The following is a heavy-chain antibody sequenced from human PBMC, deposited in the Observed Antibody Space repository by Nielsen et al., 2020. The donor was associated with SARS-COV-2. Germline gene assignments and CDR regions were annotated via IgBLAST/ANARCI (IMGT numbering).Heavy chain of an antibody. Sequence: SETLSLTCTVSGGSISSYYWSWIRQPPGKGLEWIGYIYYSGCTNYNPSLKSRVTISVDTSKNQFSLKLSSVTAADTAVYYCARDRFGDSWFDPWGQGTLVTVSS. J-gene: IGHJ5*02. CDR2: IYYSGCT. CDR1: GGSISSYY. CDR3: ARDRFGDSWFDP. D-gene: IGHD3-10*01. V-gene: IGHV4-59*01.